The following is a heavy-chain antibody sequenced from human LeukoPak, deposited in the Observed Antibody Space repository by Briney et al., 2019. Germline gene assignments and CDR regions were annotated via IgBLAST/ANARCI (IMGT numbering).Heavy chain of an antibody. D-gene: IGHD3-10*01. CDR3: AREVFGGSGSIY. V-gene: IGHV1-3*01. CDR2: INAGNGNT. CDR1: GGTFSNYA. J-gene: IGHJ4*02. Sequence: GSSVKVSCKASGGTFSNYAISWVRQAPGQGLEWMGWINAGNGNTEYSQNFQGRVTITRDTSASTAYMELSSLRSEDTAVYYCAREVFGGSGSIYWGQGTLVTVSS.